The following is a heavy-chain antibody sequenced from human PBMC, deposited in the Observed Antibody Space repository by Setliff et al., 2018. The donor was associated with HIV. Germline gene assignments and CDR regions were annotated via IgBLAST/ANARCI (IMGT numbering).Heavy chain of an antibody. CDR3: TRGRVSLGGLDV. J-gene: IGHJ6*02. D-gene: IGHD3-10*01. CDR1: GFTFNNAW. CDR2: MRGEARGVTT. Sequence: GGSLRLSCAASGFTFNNAWMNWVRQAPGKGLEWVGIMRGEARGVTTEYAASVKGRFTISKDKFKNVAYLHMSSLKTEDTGVYYCTRGRVSLGGLDVWGQGTPVTVSS. V-gene: IGHV3-15*01.